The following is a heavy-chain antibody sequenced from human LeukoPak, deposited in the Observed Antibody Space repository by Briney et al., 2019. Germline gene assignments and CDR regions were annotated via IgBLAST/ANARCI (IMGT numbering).Heavy chain of an antibody. D-gene: IGHD6-13*01. V-gene: IGHV3-30*18. CDR1: GFTFSSYG. CDR2: ISYDGSNK. CDR3: AKDQTGYSSSWDY. J-gene: IGHJ4*02. Sequence: GGSLRLSCAASGFTFSSYGMHWVRQAPGKGLEWVAVISYDGSNKYYADSVKGRFTISRDNSKNTLYLQMNSLRAEDTAVYYCAKDQTGYSSSWDYWGQGTLVTVSS.